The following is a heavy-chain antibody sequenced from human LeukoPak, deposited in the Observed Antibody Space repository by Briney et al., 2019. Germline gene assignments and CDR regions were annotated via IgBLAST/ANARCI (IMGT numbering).Heavy chain of an antibody. Sequence: ASVKVSCKVSGYTDTEFSMHWVRQAPGKGLEWMGGFDPEDGETIYAQKFQGRVTMTEDTSTDTAYMELSSLRSEDTAVYYCATDRAGTVTFDNWGQGTLVTVSS. CDR1: GYTDTEFS. D-gene: IGHD1-1*01. CDR3: ATDRAGTVTFDN. J-gene: IGHJ4*02. V-gene: IGHV1-24*01. CDR2: FDPEDGET.